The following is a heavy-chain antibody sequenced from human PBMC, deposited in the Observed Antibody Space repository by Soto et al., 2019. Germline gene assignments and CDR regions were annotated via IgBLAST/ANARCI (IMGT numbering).Heavy chain of an antibody. CDR1: GFTFRDYA. Sequence: EVQLVESGGGLVQPGRSLRLSCAASGFTFRDYAMHWVRQVPGKDLEWVSHISWNSDRLDYTDSAKGRFTISRDNAKSYLYLEMSSLRPEDTSLYYFSRDAGRSSPNCFDNWGQGTLVTVST. CDR3: SRDAGRSSPNCFDN. J-gene: IGHJ5*02. D-gene: IGHD6-6*01. CDR2: ISWNSDRL. V-gene: IGHV3-9*01.